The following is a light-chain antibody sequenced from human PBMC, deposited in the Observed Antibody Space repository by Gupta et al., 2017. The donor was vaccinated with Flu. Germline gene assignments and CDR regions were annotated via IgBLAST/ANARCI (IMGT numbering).Light chain of an antibody. J-gene: IGLJ3*02. Sequence: SGLPQPASGSGSPGESLTISCTGIASDVGPYNYVSWYQQHPGKAPKLIMYEVSNRPSGVATRFSGSKSGNTASLTISGLQAEDEADYYCNSYRSGSTNWVFGGGTKVTVL. CDR2: EVS. V-gene: IGLV2-14*01. CDR1: ASDVGPYNY. CDR3: NSYRSGSTNWV.